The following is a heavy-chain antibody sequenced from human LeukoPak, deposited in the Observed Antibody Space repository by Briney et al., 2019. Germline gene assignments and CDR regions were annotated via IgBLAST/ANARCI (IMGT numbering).Heavy chain of an antibody. D-gene: IGHD3-16*01. CDR3: ARDGFGTGSN. J-gene: IGHJ4*02. CDR1: GLTFSNYW. Sequence: GGSLKLSCAASGLTFSNYWMDWVRQAPGKGLEWVANIKQDGSEKNYVDSVKGRFIISRDNAKNSLYLQMNTLRADDTAVYYCARDGFGTGSNWGQGTLVTVSS. CDR2: IKQDGSEK. V-gene: IGHV3-7*03.